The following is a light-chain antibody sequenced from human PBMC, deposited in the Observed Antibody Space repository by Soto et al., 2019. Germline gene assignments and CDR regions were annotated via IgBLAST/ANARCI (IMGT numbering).Light chain of an antibody. CDR2: KAS. CDR3: QQYNSYSEA. V-gene: IGKV1-5*03. CDR1: QTISSW. Sequence: DIRMTKSPSTLSGSVGDRVTITCRASQTISSWLAWYQQKPGKAPKLLIYKASTLKSGVPSRFSGSGSGTEFTLTISSLQPDDFATYYCQQYNSYSEAFGQGTKVDIK. J-gene: IGKJ1*01.